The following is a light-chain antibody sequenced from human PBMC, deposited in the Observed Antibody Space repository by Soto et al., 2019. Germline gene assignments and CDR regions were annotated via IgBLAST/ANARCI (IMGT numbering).Light chain of an antibody. V-gene: IGLV2-14*01. CDR1: SSDIGGHKY. CDR2: EVS. J-gene: IGLJ2*01. CDR3: SSYTSSTTSVV. Sequence: QSALTQPASVSGSPGQSITISCTGTSSDIGGHKYVSWYQQHPDKAPKVLIFEVSNRPSGISNRFSGSKSGNTASLTISGLQAEDEAEYYCSSYTSSTTSVVFGGGTKVTVL.